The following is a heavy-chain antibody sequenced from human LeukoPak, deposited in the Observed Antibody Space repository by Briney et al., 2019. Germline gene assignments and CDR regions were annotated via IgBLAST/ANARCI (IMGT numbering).Heavy chain of an antibody. CDR3: AKDQPRDYYDSSGYYYGIDY. CDR2: ISGSGGST. V-gene: IGHV3-23*01. D-gene: IGHD3-22*01. CDR1: GFTFSSYA. Sequence: PGGSLRLSCAASGFTFSSYAMSWVRQAPGKGLEWVSAISGSGGSTYYADSVKGRFTISRDNSKNTLYLQMNSLRAEDTAVYYCAKDQPRDYYDSSGYYYGIDYWGQGTLVTVSS. J-gene: IGHJ4*02.